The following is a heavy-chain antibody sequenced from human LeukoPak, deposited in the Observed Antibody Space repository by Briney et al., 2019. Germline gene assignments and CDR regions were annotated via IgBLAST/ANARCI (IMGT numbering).Heavy chain of an antibody. V-gene: IGHV1-69*01. J-gene: IGHJ6*02. D-gene: IGHD2-15*01. CDR1: GGTFSSYA. CDR2: IIPIFGTA. Sequence: SVTVSCTASGGTFSSYAISWVRQAPGQGLEWMGGIIPIFGTANYAQKFQGRVTITADESTSTAYMELSSLRSEDTAVYYCAGDICSGGSCYPSVRYYYYGMDVWGQGTRSPSP. CDR3: AGDICSGGSCYPSVRYYYYGMDV.